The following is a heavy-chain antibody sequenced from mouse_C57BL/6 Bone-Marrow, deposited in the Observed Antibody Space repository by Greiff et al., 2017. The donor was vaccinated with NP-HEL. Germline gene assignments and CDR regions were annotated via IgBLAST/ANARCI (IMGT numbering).Heavy chain of an antibody. Sequence: DVQLQESGAELVRPGASVKLSCTASGFNIKDDYMHWVKQRPEQGLEWIGWIDPENGDTEYASKFQGKATITADTSSNTAYLQLSSLTSEDTAVYYCTDYGPPMDYWGQGTSVTVSS. CDR3: TDYGPPMDY. V-gene: IGHV14-4*01. J-gene: IGHJ4*01. CDR2: IDPENGDT. D-gene: IGHD1-1*01. CDR1: GFNIKDDY.